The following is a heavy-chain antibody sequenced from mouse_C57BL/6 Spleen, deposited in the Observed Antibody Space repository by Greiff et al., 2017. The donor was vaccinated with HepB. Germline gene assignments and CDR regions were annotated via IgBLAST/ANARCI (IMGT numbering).Heavy chain of an antibody. V-gene: IGHV5-6*02. D-gene: IGHD1-1*01. CDR2: ISSGGSYT. Sequence: DVKLVESGGDLVKPGGSLKLSCAASGFTFSSYGMSWVRQTPDKRLEWVATISSGGSYTYYPDSVKGRFTISRDNAKNTLYLQMSSLKSEDTAMYYCARQITTVVATEYFDVWGTGTTVTVSS. CDR3: ARQITTVVATEYFDV. CDR1: GFTFSSYG. J-gene: IGHJ1*03.